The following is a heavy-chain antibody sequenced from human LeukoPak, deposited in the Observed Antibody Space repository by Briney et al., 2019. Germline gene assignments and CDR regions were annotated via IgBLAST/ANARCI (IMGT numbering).Heavy chain of an antibody. CDR1: GGSISSYY. Sequence: PSETLSLTCTVSGGSISSYYWSWIRQPPGKGLEWIGEINHSGSTNYNPSLKSRVTISVDTSKNQFSLKLSSVTAADTAVYYCARYDSSGYYSYAFDIWGQGTMVTVSS. CDR3: ARYDSSGYYSYAFDI. V-gene: IGHV4-34*01. D-gene: IGHD3-22*01. CDR2: INHSGST. J-gene: IGHJ3*02.